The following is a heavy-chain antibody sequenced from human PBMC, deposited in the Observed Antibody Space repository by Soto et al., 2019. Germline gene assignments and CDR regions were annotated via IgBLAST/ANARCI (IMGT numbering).Heavy chain of an antibody. CDR2: FLPALGVP. D-gene: IGHD3-16*01. J-gene: IGHJ2*01. V-gene: IGHV1-69*02. Sequence: QVQLVQSGAEVEKPGSSVKVSCRASGGSFTVFPVSWVRQAPGQGLEWMGRFLPALGVPNYAQKFQGRVRITADTSTGPTYLELSRLRSEDTAMYYCAGFLGGATYDSYFDVWGRGTLVTVSS. CDR3: AGFLGGATYDSYFDV. CDR1: GGSFTVFP.